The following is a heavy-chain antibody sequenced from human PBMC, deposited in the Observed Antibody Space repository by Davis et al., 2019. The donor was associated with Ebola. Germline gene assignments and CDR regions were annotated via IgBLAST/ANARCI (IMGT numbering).Heavy chain of an antibody. Sequence: PGGSLRLSCAASGFTFSSYAMSWVRQAPGKGLEWVSAISGSGGSTYYADSVKGRFTISRDNSKNTLYLQMNSLRAEDTAVYYCAKEGYCISTSCLVDAFDIWGQGTMVTVSS. V-gene: IGHV3-23*01. CDR1: GFTFSSYA. CDR3: AKEGYCISTSCLVDAFDI. CDR2: ISGSGGST. D-gene: IGHD2-2*01. J-gene: IGHJ3*02.